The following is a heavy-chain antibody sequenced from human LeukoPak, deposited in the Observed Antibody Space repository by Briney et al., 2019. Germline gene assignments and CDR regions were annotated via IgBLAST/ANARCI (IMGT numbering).Heavy chain of an antibody. V-gene: IGHV4-38-2*02. J-gene: IGHJ3*01. CDR3: ARETEKQWHY. D-gene: IGHD6-19*01. CDR2: IFHTGYT. CDR1: GYPISMGYF. Sequence: SETLSLTCTVSGYPISMGYFWGWIRQPPGKGLEWIGSIFHTGYTFYDPSFKRRLTISVDTSKNQFSLRLSSVTAADTAVYYCARETEKQWHYWGQGTMVTVSS.